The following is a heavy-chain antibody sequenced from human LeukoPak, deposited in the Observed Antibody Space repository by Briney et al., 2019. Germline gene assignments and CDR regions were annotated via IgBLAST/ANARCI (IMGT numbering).Heavy chain of an antibody. V-gene: IGHV1-3*01. CDR3: ARAPHDSWGLPAAHNWFDP. CDR1: GYTLTELS. D-gene: IGHD2-2*01. CDR2: INAGSGNT. J-gene: IGHJ5*02. Sequence: GASVKVSCKVSGYTLTELSMHWVRQAPGQRLEWMGWINAGSGNTKYSQKFQGRVTITRDTSASTAYMELSSLRSEDTAVYYRARAPHDSWGLPAAHNWFDPWGQGTLVTVSS.